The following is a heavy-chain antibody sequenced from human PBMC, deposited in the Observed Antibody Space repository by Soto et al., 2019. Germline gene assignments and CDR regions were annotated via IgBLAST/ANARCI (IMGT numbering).Heavy chain of an antibody. Sequence: QVQLVQSGAEVKQPGSSVKVSCKASGGTFSSYAISWVRQAPGQGLEWMGGISPLFGTANYAQKFQGRVTITADESTSTAYMELSSLRSEDTAVDYFSSARSNGYYFTWGQGTLVTVSS. CDR2: ISPLFGTA. CDR1: GGTFSSYA. CDR3: SSARSNGYYFT. V-gene: IGHV1-69*01. D-gene: IGHD3-22*01. J-gene: IGHJ5*02.